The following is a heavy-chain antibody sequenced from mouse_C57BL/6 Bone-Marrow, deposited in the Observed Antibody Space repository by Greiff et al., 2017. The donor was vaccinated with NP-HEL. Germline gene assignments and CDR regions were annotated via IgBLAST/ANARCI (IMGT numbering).Heavy chain of an antibody. Sequence: QVQLQQPGAELVMPGASVKLSCKASGYTFTSYWMHWVKQRPGQGLEWIGEIDPSDSYTNYNQKFKGKSTLTVDKYSSNAYMQLSSLTSEDSAVYYCAREALNWEYFDYWGQGTTLTVSS. J-gene: IGHJ2*01. CDR2: IDPSDSYT. V-gene: IGHV1-69*01. CDR3: AREALNWEYFDY. D-gene: IGHD4-1*01. CDR1: GYTFTSYW.